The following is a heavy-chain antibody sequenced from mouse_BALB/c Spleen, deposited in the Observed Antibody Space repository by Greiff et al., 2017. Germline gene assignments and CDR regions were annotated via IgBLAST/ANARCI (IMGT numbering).Heavy chain of an antibody. D-gene: IGHD1-1*01. J-gene: IGHJ4*01. CDR1: GYSITSDYA. Sequence: EVQLVESGPGLVKPSQSLSLTCTVTGYSITSDYAWNWIRPFPGNKLEWMGYISYSGSTSYNPSLKSRISITRDTSKNQFFLQLNSVTTEDTATYYCARGDYGYAMDYWGQGTSVTVSS. CDR2: ISYSGST. V-gene: IGHV3-2*02. CDR3: ARGDYGYAMDY.